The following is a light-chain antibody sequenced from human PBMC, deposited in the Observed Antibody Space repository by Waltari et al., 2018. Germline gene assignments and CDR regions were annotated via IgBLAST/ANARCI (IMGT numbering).Light chain of an antibody. CDR1: HDIRKY. J-gene: IGKJ4*01. V-gene: IGKV1-33*01. CDR2: DAA. CDR3: QQYDNLPLT. Sequence: DIQMTQSPSSLSASVGDRVTITCQASHDIRKYLNWYQQKPGKAPKLLIYDAANLETGVPSRFSGSESGTDFTFTISSLQPEDIATYYCQQYDNLPLTFGGGTKVEIK.